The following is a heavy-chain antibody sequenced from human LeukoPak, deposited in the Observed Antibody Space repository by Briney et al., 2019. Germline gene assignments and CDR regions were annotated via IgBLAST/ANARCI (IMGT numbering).Heavy chain of an antibody. CDR1: GFTFSSYG. D-gene: IGHD6-6*01. Sequence: GGSLRLSCAASGFTFSSYGMHWVRQAPGKGLEWVAFIRYDGSKTYYADSVKGLFTVSRDNSKNAVYLQMNSLRVEDTAVYYCARDGAARCLDYWGQGTLVTVSS. CDR3: ARDGAARCLDY. V-gene: IGHV3-30*02. J-gene: IGHJ4*02. CDR2: IRYDGSKT.